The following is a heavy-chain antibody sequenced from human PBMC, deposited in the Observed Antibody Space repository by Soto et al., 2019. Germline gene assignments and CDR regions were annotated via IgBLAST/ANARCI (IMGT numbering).Heavy chain of an antibody. D-gene: IGHD2-21*01. CDR1: GFTFSSYA. Sequence: QVQLVESGGGVVQPGRSLRLSCAASGFTFSSYAMHWVRQAPGKGLEWVAVISYDGSNKYYADSVKGRFTISRDNSQNTLYLQMNSLRAEDTAVYYCARPIRSGAFDIWGQGTMVTVSS. CDR3: ARPIRSGAFDI. J-gene: IGHJ3*02. CDR2: ISYDGSNK. V-gene: IGHV3-30-3*01.